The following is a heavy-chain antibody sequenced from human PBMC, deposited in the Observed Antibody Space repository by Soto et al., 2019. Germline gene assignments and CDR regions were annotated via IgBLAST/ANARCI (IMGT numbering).Heavy chain of an antibody. Sequence: LSLTCTVSGGSISSGGYYWSWIRQHPGKGLEWIGYIYYSGSTYYNPSLKSRVTISVDTSKNQFSLKLSSVTAADTAVYYCARDPRHVDDYGDYGAFDIWGQGTMVTVSS. CDR1: GGSISSGGYY. D-gene: IGHD4-17*01. V-gene: IGHV4-31*03. CDR2: IYYSGST. CDR3: ARDPRHVDDYGDYGAFDI. J-gene: IGHJ3*02.